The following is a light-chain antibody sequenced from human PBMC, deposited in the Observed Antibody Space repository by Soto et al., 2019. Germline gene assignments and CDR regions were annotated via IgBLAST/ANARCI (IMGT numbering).Light chain of an antibody. J-gene: IGLJ1*01. CDR1: GSDVGTYNR. Sequence: QSVLTQPPSVSGSPGQSVAISCTGTGSDVGTYNRVSWYQQPPGTAPKLMIYDVSDQPSGVPDRFSGSKSGNTASLTISGLQAEDEADYYCSSCTSSSTYVFGTGTKVTVL. CDR3: SSCTSSSTYV. V-gene: IGLV2-18*02. CDR2: DVS.